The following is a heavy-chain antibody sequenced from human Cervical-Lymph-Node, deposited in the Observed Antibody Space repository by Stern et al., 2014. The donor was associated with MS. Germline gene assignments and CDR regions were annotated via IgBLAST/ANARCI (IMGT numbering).Heavy chain of an antibody. CDR2: INRYKSNT. CDR3: ASGRRLGELGDR. D-gene: IGHD3-16*01. CDR1: GYTFSSND. J-gene: IGHJ4*02. Sequence: VQLVESGAEVKKPWASVKVSCWASGYTFSSNDFSWVRQAPGQGLEWVGWINRYKSNTTYAKTLHGRVTMTHDPSTNTAYIVLTSLRSDDAAVYYCASGRRLGELGDRWGQGTLVTVSS. V-gene: IGHV1-18*01.